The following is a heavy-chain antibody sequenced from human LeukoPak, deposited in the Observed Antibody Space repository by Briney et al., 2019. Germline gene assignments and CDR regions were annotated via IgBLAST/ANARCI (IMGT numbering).Heavy chain of an antibody. CDR3: AVHSSGYYVFDY. CDR1: GYTFTGYY. V-gene: IGHV1-2*02. D-gene: IGHD3-22*01. CDR2: INPNSGGT. J-gene: IGHJ4*02. Sequence: ASVKVSCKASGYTFTGYYMHWVRQAPGQGLEWMGWINPNSGGTNYAQKFQGRVTMTRDTSISTAYMELSRLRPDDTAVYYCAVHSSGYYVFDYWGQGTLVTVSS.